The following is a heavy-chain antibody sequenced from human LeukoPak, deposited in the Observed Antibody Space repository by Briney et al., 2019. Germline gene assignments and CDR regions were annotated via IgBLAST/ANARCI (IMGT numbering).Heavy chain of an antibody. CDR1: GGSISSSSYY. J-gene: IGHJ4*02. V-gene: IGHV4-39*07. D-gene: IGHD1-26*01. CDR2: FYYPGST. CDR3: AISTGSSDFVY. Sequence: SETLSLTCTVSGGSISSSSYYWGWVRQPPGKGLEWIGSFYYPGSTYYNPSLKSRLSISVDTSNNQFSLKLNSVTAADTAVYYCAISTGSSDFVYWGQGTLVTVSS.